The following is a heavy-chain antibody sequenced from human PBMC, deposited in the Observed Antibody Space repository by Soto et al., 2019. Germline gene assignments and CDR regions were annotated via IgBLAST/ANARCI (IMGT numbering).Heavy chain of an antibody. CDR1: RFTFGSYA. CDR2: LGGNGFTT. J-gene: IGHJ6*03. CDR3: AKALRPSLNFFYYMDV. Sequence: EVQLLESGGGLVQPGGSLRLSCVFSRFTFGSYAMSWVRHTPEKGPEWVAILGGNGFTTYYADSVTGWFTISGDKSKSTLFLQMNSLRSYDTGVYYCAKALRPSLNFFYYMDVWRRGTSVTVSS. D-gene: IGHD2-2*01. V-gene: IGHV3-23*01.